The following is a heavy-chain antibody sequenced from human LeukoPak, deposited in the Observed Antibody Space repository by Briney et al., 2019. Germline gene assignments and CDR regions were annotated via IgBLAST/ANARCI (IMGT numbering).Heavy chain of an antibody. CDR3: ARDRDIVGASLDY. D-gene: IGHD1-26*01. CDR1: GFTFNNYS. CDR2: ISTSSSYI. Sequence: PGGSLRLSCAASGFTFNNYSMNWVRQAPGKGLEWVSSISTSSSYIYYADSVKGRFTTSRDNAKNSLYLQMNSLRAEDTAVYYCARDRDIVGASLDYWGQGTLVTVSS. V-gene: IGHV3-21*04. J-gene: IGHJ4*02.